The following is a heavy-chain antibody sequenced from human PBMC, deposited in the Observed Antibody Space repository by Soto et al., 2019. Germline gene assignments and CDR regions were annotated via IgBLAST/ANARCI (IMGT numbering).Heavy chain of an antibody. CDR3: AIPVRGVIRYYFDY. CDR2: IIPIFGTA. CDR1: GATFSSYA. J-gene: IGHJ4*02. D-gene: IGHD3-10*01. Sequence: ASVKVSCKASGATFSSYAISWVRQAPGQGLEWMGGIIPIFGTANYAQKFQGRVTITADKSTSTAYMELSSLRSEDTAVSYCAIPVRGVIRYYFDYWGQAALVSVAS. V-gene: IGHV1-69*06.